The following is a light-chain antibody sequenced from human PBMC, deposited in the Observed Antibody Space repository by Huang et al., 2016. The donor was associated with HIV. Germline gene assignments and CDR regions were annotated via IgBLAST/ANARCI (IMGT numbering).Light chain of an antibody. CDR1: QPLLSTANNKSY. CDR2: WAS. V-gene: IGKV4-1*01. Sequence: DIVMTQSPGSLTVSLGERASINCTSSQPLLSTANNKSYLAWYQQKPRQPPKALISWASNRESGVPERFSGSGSGTDFTPTISSLQAEDVALYYCQQYYSASITFGQGTRVEI. J-gene: IGKJ5*01. CDR3: QQYYSASIT.